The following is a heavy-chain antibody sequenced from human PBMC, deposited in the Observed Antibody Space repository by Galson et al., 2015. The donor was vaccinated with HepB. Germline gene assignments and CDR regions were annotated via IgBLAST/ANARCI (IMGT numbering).Heavy chain of an antibody. CDR3: AHFDFSSPSHHAFAV. J-gene: IGHJ3*01. CDR1: GFSLSTRGVG. V-gene: IGHV2-5*02. Sequence: LVKPTQTLTLTCTFSGFSLSTRGVGVAWIRQPPGEALEWLALIYWDDDKRYSPSLKSRLTITKDTSRNQVVITLTNMHPVDTATYYCAHFDFSSPSHHAFAVWGQGTRVIVSS. CDR2: IYWDDDK. D-gene: IGHD3-3*01.